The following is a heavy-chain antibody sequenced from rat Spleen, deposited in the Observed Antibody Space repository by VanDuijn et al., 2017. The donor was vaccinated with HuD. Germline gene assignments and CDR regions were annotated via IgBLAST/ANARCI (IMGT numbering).Heavy chain of an antibody. D-gene: IGHD1-1*01. CDR3: ATEGYYSAQGGFDY. J-gene: IGHJ2*01. CDR2: ISPSGGNT. V-gene: IGHV5-25*01. Sequence: EVQLVESGGGLVQPGRSLKLSCAASGFTFSNYDMAWVRQAPTKGLEWVASISPSGGNTYYRDSMKGRFSISRDDAKSTLYLQMDSLRSEDTATYYCATEGYYSAQGGFDYWGQGVMVTVSS. CDR1: GFTFSNYD.